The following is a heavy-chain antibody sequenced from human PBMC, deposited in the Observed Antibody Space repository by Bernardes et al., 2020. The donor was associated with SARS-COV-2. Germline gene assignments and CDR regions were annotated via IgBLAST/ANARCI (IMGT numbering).Heavy chain of an antibody. D-gene: IGHD2-21*01. CDR3: ARGEHTGVVDLYWFDP. Sequence: ASVKVSCKASGYTFTDNYIHWVRQAPGQGLEWMGWINPNSGDTNFAQKFQDWVTVTRDTSISTAYMELTRLTTDDTAVYYCARGEHTGVVDLYWFDPWGQGTLVTVSS. V-gene: IGHV1-2*04. CDR1: GYTFTDNY. CDR2: INPNSGDT. J-gene: IGHJ5*02.